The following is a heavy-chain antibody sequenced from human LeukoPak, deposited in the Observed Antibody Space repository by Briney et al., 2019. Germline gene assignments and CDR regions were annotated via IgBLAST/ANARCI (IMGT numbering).Heavy chain of an antibody. CDR3: ARDYSSSSGLDY. CDR2: ISTSNSYI. V-gene: IGHV3-21*01. D-gene: IGHD6-6*01. CDR1: GFTFSDYH. J-gene: IGHJ4*02. Sequence: GGSLRLSCVVSGFTFSDYHMNWVRQAPGKGLEWVSSISTSNSYIYYADSLTGRFTISRDNAKHSLYLQMDSLRVEDTAVYYCARDYSSSSGLDYWGQGSLVTVSA.